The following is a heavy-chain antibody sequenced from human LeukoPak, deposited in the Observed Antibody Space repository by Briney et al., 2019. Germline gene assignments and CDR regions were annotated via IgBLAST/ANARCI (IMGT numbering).Heavy chain of an antibody. D-gene: IGHD1-26*01. CDR1: GFTFNNAW. Sequence: GGSLRLSCAASGFTFNNAWMSWVRQAPGKGLEWVSAISGSGGSTYYADSVKGRFTISRDNSKNTLYLQMNSLRAEDTAVYYCAKARTNSGSYYGWFDPWGQGTLVTVSS. CDR3: AKARTNSGSYYGWFDP. V-gene: IGHV3-23*01. J-gene: IGHJ5*02. CDR2: ISGSGGST.